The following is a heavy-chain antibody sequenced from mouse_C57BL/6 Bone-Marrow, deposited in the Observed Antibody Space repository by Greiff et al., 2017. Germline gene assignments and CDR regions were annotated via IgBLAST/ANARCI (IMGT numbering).Heavy chain of an antibody. Sequence: QVQLQQSGAELARPGASVKLSCKASGYTFTSYGISWVKQRTGQGLEWIGEIYPRSGNTYYNEKFKGKATLTADKSSSTAYMELRSLTSEDSAVYFCARGNDDYDAGYYYAKDYWGQGTSGTVSA. V-gene: IGHV1-81*01. D-gene: IGHD2-4*01. J-gene: IGHJ4*01. CDR2: IYPRSGNT. CDR1: GYTFTSYG. CDR3: ARGNDDYDAGYYYAKDY.